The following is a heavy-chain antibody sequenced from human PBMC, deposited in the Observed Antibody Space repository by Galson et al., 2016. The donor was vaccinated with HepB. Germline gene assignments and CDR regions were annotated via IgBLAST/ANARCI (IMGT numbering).Heavy chain of an antibody. J-gene: IGHJ4*02. CDR2: INPNSGGT. D-gene: IGHD3-22*01. V-gene: IGHV1-2*02. CDR1: GYTFTGYH. CDR3: ARGGYYDSSGSLRY. Sequence: SVKVSCKASGYTFTGYHIHWVRQAPGQGLEWVGWINPNSGGTNYAQKFQDRVTMTRDTSTSTVYMELSSLRSEDTAVYFCARGGYYDSSGSLRYWGQGTLVTVSS.